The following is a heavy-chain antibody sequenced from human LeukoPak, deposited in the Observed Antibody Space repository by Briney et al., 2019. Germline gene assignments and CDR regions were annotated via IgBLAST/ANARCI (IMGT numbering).Heavy chain of an antibody. CDR3: ARDSPLLRALDY. J-gene: IGHJ4*02. V-gene: IGHV3-7*01. D-gene: IGHD2-15*01. CDR1: GFTFSSYW. CDR2: IKQDGSEK. Sequence: PGGSLRLSCAASGFTFSSYWMSWVRQAPGKGLEWVANIKQDGSEKYYVDSVKGRFTISRDNAKNSLYLQMNSLRAEDTAVYYCARDSPLLRALDYWAREPWSPSPQ.